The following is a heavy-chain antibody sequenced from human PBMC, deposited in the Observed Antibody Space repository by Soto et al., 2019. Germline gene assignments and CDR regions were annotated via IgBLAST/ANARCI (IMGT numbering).Heavy chain of an antibody. Sequence: QVQLVQSGAEVKKPGSSVKVSCKASGGTFSSYTISWVRQAPGQGLEWMGRIIPILGIENYAQKFQGRVTITADKSTSTAYMELSSLRSEDTAVDYCASRPVRIAAAGDYWGQGTLVTVSS. V-gene: IGHV1-69*02. D-gene: IGHD6-13*01. CDR1: GGTFSSYT. CDR2: IIPILGIE. CDR3: ASRPVRIAAAGDY. J-gene: IGHJ4*02.